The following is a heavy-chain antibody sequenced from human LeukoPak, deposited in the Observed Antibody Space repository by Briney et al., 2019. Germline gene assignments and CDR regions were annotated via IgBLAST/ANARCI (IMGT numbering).Heavy chain of an antibody. Sequence: ASVKVSCKASGHTLTEISMHWVRQAPGKGFEWMGGVDPEDGETIYAQKFQGRVTMTDDPSTDTAYMELSSLRSEDTAVYHCVTHFDSSGPDAFDIWGQGTMVTVSS. CDR1: GHTLTEIS. CDR2: VDPEDGET. J-gene: IGHJ3*02. V-gene: IGHV1-24*01. CDR3: VTHFDSSGPDAFDI. D-gene: IGHD3-22*01.